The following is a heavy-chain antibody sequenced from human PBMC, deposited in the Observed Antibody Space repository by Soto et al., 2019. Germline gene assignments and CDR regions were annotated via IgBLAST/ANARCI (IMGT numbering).Heavy chain of an antibody. CDR2: VSAYNGER. J-gene: IGHJ4*01. D-gene: IGHD2-21*01. V-gene: IGHV1-18*01. CDR1: SYTFTNYG. Sequence: QVQLVQSGAEVKKPGASVKVSCKASSYTFTNYGINWVRQAPGQGLEWLGWVSAYNGERRYAQRVQARVIMTTDTSTTTAYMELTSLWSDDTAVYYCSRGTSIPASGDYWGQGTLLTVSS. CDR3: SRGTSIPASGDY.